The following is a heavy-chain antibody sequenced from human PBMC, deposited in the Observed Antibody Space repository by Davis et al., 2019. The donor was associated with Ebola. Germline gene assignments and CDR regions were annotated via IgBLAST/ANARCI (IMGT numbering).Heavy chain of an antibody. D-gene: IGHD5-24*01. Sequence: ASVQDTCKASAYTFINYGITGVRQPPGQGLEWMGWINSHNGNTNYAQNVHGRSIMTSDTATTTAYMEVGSLRSDDTAVYYCARTQFPSTCEHWGQGTLVTVSS. CDR1: AYTFINYG. CDR3: ARTQFPSTCEH. CDR2: INSHNGNT. J-gene: IGHJ4*02. V-gene: IGHV1-18*04.